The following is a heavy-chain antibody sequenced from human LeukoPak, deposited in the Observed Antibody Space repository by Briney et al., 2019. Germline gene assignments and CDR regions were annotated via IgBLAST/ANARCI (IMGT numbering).Heavy chain of an antibody. D-gene: IGHD5-24*01. CDR1: GGSISSGDYY. CDR3: ARDSSRDGYNPNYFDY. V-gene: IGHV4-30-4*01. J-gene: IGHJ4*02. CDR2: IYYSGST. Sequence: SETLSLTCTVSGGSISSGDYYWSWIRQPPGKGLEWIGYIYYSGSTYYNPPLKSRVTISVDTSKNQFSLKLSSVTAADTAVYYCARDSSRDGYNPNYFDYWGQGTLVTVSS.